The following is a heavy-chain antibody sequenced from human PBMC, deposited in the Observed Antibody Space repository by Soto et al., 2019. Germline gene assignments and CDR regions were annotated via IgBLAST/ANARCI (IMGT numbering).Heavy chain of an antibody. D-gene: IGHD3-16*01. CDR2: INTYNGNT. J-gene: IGHJ6*02. V-gene: IGHV1-18*01. CDR3: AMVDVYVTPSPQDV. CDR1: GYTFTRYG. Sequence: QVQLVQSGAEVKNPGASVKVSCKASGYTFTRYGIGWARQAPGQGLEWMGWINTYNGNTNYAQNDQGRVTLTTDTSTCTAYMELRSLRSNDTAIYYCAMVDVYVTPSPQDVWGQGTTVIVSS.